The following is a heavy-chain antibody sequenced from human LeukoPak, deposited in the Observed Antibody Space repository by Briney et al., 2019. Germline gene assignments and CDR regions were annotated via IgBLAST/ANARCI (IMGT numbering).Heavy chain of an antibody. J-gene: IGHJ5*02. CDR3: ARAEMVRGVIMCFDP. Sequence: SQTLSLTCTVSGGSISSGGYYWSWIRQHPGKGLEWIGYIYYSGSTYYNPSLKSRVTISVDTSKNQFSLKLSSVTAADTVVYYCARAEMVRGVIMCFDPWGQGTLVTVSS. V-gene: IGHV4-31*03. CDR1: GGSISSGGYY. CDR2: IYYSGST. D-gene: IGHD3-10*01.